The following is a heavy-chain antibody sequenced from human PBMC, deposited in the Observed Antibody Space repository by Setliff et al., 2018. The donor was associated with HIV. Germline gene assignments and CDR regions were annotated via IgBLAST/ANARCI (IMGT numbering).Heavy chain of an antibody. CDR2: IRSLVFDETT. Sequence: GGSLRLSCAASGFTFSGFWMSWVRQAPGKGLEWVGFIRSLVFDETTEYAASVKGRYSISRDDSKGIAYLQMNSLKTEDTAVYYCSRALGEVGGSVAYFDHWGQGTLVTVSS. V-gene: IGHV3-49*04. J-gene: IGHJ4*02. CDR1: GFTFSGFW. D-gene: IGHD3-16*01. CDR3: SRALGEVGGSVAYFDH.